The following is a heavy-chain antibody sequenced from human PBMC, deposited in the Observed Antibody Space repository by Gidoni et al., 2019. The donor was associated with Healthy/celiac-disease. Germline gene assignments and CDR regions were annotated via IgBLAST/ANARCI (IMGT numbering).Heavy chain of an antibody. D-gene: IGHD6-19*01. CDR2: IRSKAYGGTT. CDR1: GFTFGDYA. V-gene: IGHV3-49*05. CDR3: TRACHITVAGTFCGDFDY. J-gene: IGHJ4*02. Sequence: EVQLVESGGGLVKPGRSLRLSCTASGFTFGDYAMCWFGQAPGKGLEWVGFIRSKAYGGTTEYAASVKGRFTISRDDSKSIAYLQMNSLKTEDTAVYYCTRACHITVAGTFCGDFDYWGQGTLVTVSS.